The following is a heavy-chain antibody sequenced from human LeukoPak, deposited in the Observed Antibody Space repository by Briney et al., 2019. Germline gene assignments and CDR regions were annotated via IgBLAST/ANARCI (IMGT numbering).Heavy chain of an antibody. CDR1: GYIFTGYY. J-gene: IGHJ6*03. D-gene: IGHD3-10*01. CDR2: INPSGGST. Sequence: GASVKVSCKASGYIFTGYYMHWVRQAPGQGLEWMGWINPSGGSTNYAQKFQGRVTMTRDTSTNTVYMELSSLRSEDTAVYYCARGPSITMVRGGQWYYYMDVWGKGTTVTISS. CDR3: ARGPSITMVRGGQWYYYMDV. V-gene: IGHV1-46*01.